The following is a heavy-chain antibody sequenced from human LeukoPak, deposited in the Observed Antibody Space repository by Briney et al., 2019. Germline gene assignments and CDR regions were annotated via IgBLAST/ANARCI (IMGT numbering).Heavy chain of an antibody. D-gene: IGHD3-3*01. CDR3: ARLRFDFWSGYTHPYFDY. J-gene: IGHJ4*02. CDR2: IYYSGTT. V-gene: IGHV4-39*01. Sequence: PSETLSLTCTVSGGSISSSSYSWGWIRQPPWTGLEWIGSIYYSGTTYYNPSLKSRVTISVDTSKIQFSLKLSSVAATDTAVYFCARLRFDFWSGYTHPYFDYWGQGTLVTVSS. CDR1: GGSISSSSYS.